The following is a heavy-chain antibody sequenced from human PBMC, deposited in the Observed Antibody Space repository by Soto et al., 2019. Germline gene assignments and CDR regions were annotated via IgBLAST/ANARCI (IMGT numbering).Heavy chain of an antibody. J-gene: IGHJ4*02. CDR3: ARPSLASGGNLRGVSPDY. CDR1: GVTFSDFG. CDR2: ISWDGSNK. D-gene: IGHD3-16*01. V-gene: IGHV3-30*03. Sequence: GGSLRLSCVVSGVTFSDFGMHWVRQAPGKGLEWLTLISWDGSNKYYADSVKGRFTISRDDSKNTLFLQMNSLRAEDTAVYYCARPSLASGGNLRGVSPDYWGQGTMVTVSS.